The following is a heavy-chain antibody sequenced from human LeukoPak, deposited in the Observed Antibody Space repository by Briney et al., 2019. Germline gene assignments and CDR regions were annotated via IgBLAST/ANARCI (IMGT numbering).Heavy chain of an antibody. CDR3: ARVVRGSYFDY. J-gene: IGHJ4*02. CDR1: GFTVSSNY. Sequence: GGSLRLSCAASGFTVSSNYMSWVRQAPGKGLEWVSVIYSGGSTYYADSVKGRFTISRDNSKNTLYLQMNSLRAEDTAVYYCARVVRGSYFDYWGQGTLGTVSS. D-gene: IGHD1-26*01. V-gene: IGHV3-66*02. CDR2: IYSGGST.